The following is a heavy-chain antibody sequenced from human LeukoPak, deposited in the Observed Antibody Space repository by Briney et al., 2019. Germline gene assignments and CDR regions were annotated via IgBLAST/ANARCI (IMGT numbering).Heavy chain of an antibody. D-gene: IGHD5-12*01. CDR3: ARDLRLRLMAVGN. V-gene: IGHV1-2*02. Sequence: ASVKVSCKASGYTFTGYYMHWVRQAPGQGLEWMGWINPNSGGTNYAQKFQGRVTMTMDTSISTAYMELSRLRSDDAAVYYCARDLRLRLMAVGNWGQGTLVTVSS. J-gene: IGHJ4*02. CDR1: GYTFTGYY. CDR2: INPNSGGT.